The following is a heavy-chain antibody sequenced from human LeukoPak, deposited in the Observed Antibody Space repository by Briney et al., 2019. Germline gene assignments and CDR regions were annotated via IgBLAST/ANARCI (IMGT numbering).Heavy chain of an antibody. V-gene: IGHV4-61*02. J-gene: IGHJ2*01. Sequence: SETLSLTCTVSGGSITSSSYYWSWIRQPAGKALEWLGRIHTSGSTNYNPSLKSRVTISVDTSKNQFSLKLSSVTAADTAVYYCASLPHSSSWTRPRNWYFDLWGRGTLVTVSS. CDR2: IHTSGST. D-gene: IGHD6-13*01. CDR3: ASLPHSSSWTRPRNWYFDL. CDR1: GGSITSSSYY.